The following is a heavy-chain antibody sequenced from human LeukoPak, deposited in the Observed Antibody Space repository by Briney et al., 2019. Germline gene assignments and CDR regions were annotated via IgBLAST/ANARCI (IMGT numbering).Heavy chain of an antibody. CDR2: ISGSGGST. D-gene: IGHD1-26*01. CDR3: AKRGDSGSYHYYYYGMDV. CDR1: GFTFSSYA. J-gene: IGHJ6*02. V-gene: IGHV3-23*01. Sequence: PGGSLRLSCAASGFTFSSYAMSWVRQAPGKGLEWVSAISGSGGSTYYAGSVKGRFTISRDNSKNTLYLQMNSLRAEDTAVYYCAKRGDSGSYHYYYYGMDVWGQGTTVTVSS.